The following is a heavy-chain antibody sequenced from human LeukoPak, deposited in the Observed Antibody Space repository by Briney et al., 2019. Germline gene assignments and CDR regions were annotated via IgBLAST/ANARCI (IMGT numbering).Heavy chain of an antibody. CDR3: AREDEVTTFRGFYYYHYYMDV. D-gene: IGHD3-16*01. CDR2: IDTAGSST. CDR1: GFTFSSNW. Sequence: GGSLRLSCAASGFTFSSNWMHWVRQAPGKGLVWVSRIDTAGSSTSYADSVKGRFTISRDNAANTLYLQMNSLRVEDTAVYYCAREDEVTTFRGFYYYHYYMDVWGKGTTVTVSS. V-gene: IGHV3-74*01. J-gene: IGHJ6*03.